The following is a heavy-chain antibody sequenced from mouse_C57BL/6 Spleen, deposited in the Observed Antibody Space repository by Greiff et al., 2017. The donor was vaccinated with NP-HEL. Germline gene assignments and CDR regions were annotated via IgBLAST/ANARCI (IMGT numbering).Heavy chain of an antibody. J-gene: IGHJ2*01. D-gene: IGHD4-1*01. V-gene: IGHV10-1*01. CDR3: VRHASGTGFDY. CDR2: IRSKSNNYAT. CDR1: GFSFNTYA. Sequence: DVKLVESGGGLVQPKGSLKLSCAASGFSFNTYAMNWVRQAPGKGLEWVARIRSKSNNYATYYADSVKDRFTISRDDSESMLYLQMNNLKTEDTAMYYCVRHASGTGFDYWGQGTTLTVSS.